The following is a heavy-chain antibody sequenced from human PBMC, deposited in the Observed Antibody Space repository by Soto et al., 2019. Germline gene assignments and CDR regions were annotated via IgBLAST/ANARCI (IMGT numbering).Heavy chain of an antibody. D-gene: IGHD3-16*01. CDR3: ARNGGPLGSYYYGMDV. CDR1: GGTFSSYA. J-gene: IGHJ6*02. CDR2: IIPIFGTA. Sequence: QVQLVQSGAEVKKPGSSVKVSCKASGGTFSSYAISWVRQAPGQGLEWMGGIIPIFGTANYAQKFQGRVTSTADEPTSTAYMELSSLRSEDSAVYYCARNGGPLGSYYYGMDVWGQGTTVTVSS. V-gene: IGHV1-69*12.